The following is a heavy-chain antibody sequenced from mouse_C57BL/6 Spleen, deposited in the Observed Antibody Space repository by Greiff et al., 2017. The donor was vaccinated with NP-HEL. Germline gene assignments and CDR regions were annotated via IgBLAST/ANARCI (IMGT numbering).Heavy chain of an antibody. CDR2: INPSTGGT. V-gene: IGHV1-42*01. CDR1: GYSFTGYY. CDR3: ARSIYYYGSRYFDV. J-gene: IGHJ1*03. D-gene: IGHD1-1*01. Sequence: VQLKESGPELVKPGASVKISCKASGYSFTGYYMNWVKQSPEKSLEWIGEINPSTGGTTYNQKFKAKATLTVDKSSSTAYMQLKSLTSEDSAVYYCARSIYYYGSRYFDVWGTGTTVTVSS.